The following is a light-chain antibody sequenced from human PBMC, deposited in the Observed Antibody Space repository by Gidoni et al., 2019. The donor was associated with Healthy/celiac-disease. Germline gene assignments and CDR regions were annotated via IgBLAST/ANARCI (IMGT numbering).Light chain of an antibody. J-gene: IGKJ4*01. CDR3: QQRSNGPLLT. V-gene: IGKV3-11*01. CDR1: QSVSSF. Sequence: EIVLRQSPATLSLSPGERATLSCRASQSVSSFLAWYQHKPGQAPRLLIYDAFNRATGIPARFSGSGSGTDFTLTISSLEPEDFAVYYCQQRSNGPLLTFGGGTKVEIK. CDR2: DAF.